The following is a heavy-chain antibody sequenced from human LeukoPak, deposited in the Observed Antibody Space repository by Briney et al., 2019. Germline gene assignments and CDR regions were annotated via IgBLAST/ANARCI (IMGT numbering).Heavy chain of an antibody. D-gene: IGHD6-19*01. CDR2: FSGSCGTT. CDR3: ASFTRSPGYSSGN. J-gene: IGHJ4*02. Sequence: GSFLILSWASSEFSSSSYAMSWLRQPARKGLEWVSAFSGSCGTTYYADSVKVRFTISRDNSKNTRYLQMNSLRAEDTAVYYCASFTRSPGYSSGNWGQGTLVTVSS. V-gene: IGHV3-23*01. CDR1: EFSSSSYA.